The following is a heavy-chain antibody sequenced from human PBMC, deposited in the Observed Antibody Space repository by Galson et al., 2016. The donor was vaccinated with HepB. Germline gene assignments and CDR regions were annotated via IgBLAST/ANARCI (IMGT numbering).Heavy chain of an antibody. V-gene: IGHV4-34*01. D-gene: IGHD6-6*01. CDR3: ARLANYWQLYYFDY. CDR2: INHSGST. CDR1: GGSFRGYY. Sequence: TLSLTCAVYGGSFRGYYWNWIRQTPEKGLEWIGQINHSGSTNYNPSLKGQFTISVDTSKNQFSLKLTSVAAADTAVYYCARLANYWQLYYFDYWGQGTPVTVSS. J-gene: IGHJ4*02.